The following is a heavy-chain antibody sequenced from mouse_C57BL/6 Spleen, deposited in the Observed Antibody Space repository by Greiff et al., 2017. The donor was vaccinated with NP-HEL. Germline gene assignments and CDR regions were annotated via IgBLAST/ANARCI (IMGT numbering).Heavy chain of an antibody. J-gene: IGHJ2*01. CDR3: ARRDYDGPQGY. CDR1: GYTFTSYW. Sequence: QVQLQQPGAELVKPGASVKLSCKASGYTFTSYWMHWVKQRPGQGLEWIGMIHPNSGSTNYNEKFKSKATLTVDKSSSTAYMQLSGLTSEDSAVYYCARRDYDGPQGYWGQGTTLTVSS. CDR2: IHPNSGST. D-gene: IGHD2-4*01. V-gene: IGHV1-64*01.